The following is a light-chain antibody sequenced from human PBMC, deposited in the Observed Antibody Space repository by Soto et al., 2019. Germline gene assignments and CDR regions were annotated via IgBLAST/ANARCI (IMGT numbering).Light chain of an antibody. J-gene: IGLJ2*01. Sequence: QSALTQPASMSGSPGQSITISCTGTSSDVGSYNIVSWYQQHPGKAPKVIIYEDSRRPSGISSRFSGSKSANTASLTISGLQAEDEADYYCSSYAGNRIFVVFGGGTKVTVL. CDR1: SSDVGSYNI. V-gene: IGLV2-23*02. CDR2: EDS. CDR3: SSYAGNRIFVV.